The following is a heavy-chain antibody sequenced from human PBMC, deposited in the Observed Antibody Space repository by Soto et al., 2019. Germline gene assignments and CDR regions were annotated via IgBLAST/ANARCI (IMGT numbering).Heavy chain of an antibody. CDR1: GFTFSHAW. CDR3: TASYRDYVGSAFDI. J-gene: IGHJ3*02. Sequence: QLVVSGGGLVKPGGSLRLSCAASGFTFSHAWMNWVRQAPGKGLEWVGRIKSKTDGGTIYYAAPVKGRFTISRDDSENTLYLQMTSLKTEDTAVYYCTASYRDYVGSAFDIWGQGTMVTVSS. D-gene: IGHD4-17*01. V-gene: IGHV3-15*07. CDR2: IKSKTDGGTI.